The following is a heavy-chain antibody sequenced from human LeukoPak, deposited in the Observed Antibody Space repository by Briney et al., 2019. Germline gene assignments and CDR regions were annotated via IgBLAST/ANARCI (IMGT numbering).Heavy chain of an antibody. CDR2: IKSKTDGGTT. Sequence: GGSLRLPCAASGFTFSNAWMSWVRQAPGKGLGWVGRIKSKTDGGTTDYAAPVKGRFTISRDDSKNTLYLQMNSLKTEDTAVYYCTTEAYSYGSYYFDYWGQGTLVTVSS. D-gene: IGHD5-18*01. CDR3: TTEAYSYGSYYFDY. V-gene: IGHV3-15*01. CDR1: GFTFSNAW. J-gene: IGHJ4*02.